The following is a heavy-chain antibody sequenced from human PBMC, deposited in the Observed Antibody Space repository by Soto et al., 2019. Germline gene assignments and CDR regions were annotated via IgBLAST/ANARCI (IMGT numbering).Heavy chain of an antibody. Sequence: GGSLRLSCAASRFTFRNYGMSWVRQGPGKGLEWVSGISPTGEQRFYVDSVKGRFFISRDNSQNTLSLEMSNLRADDTAVYYCAKRYGSGSYRDFNSYYGMDIWGQGTSVTVSS. V-gene: IGHV3-23*01. CDR3: AKRYGSGSYRDFNSYYGMDI. CDR1: RFTFRNYG. J-gene: IGHJ6*02. CDR2: ISPTGEQR. D-gene: IGHD3-10*01.